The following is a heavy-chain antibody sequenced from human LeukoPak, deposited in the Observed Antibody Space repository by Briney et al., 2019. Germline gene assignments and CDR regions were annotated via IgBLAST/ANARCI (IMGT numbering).Heavy chain of an antibody. V-gene: IGHV1-2*02. J-gene: IGHJ4*02. CDR1: GYTFTGYY. CDR2: INPNSGGT. Sequence: ASVKVSCKASGYTFTGYYMHWVRQAPGQGLEWMGWINPNSGGTNYAQKFQGRVTMTRDTSISTAYMELSRLRSDDTAVYYCARTVRGDSSGWYYFDYWGQGTLVTVSS. D-gene: IGHD6-19*01. CDR3: ARTVRGDSSGWYYFDY.